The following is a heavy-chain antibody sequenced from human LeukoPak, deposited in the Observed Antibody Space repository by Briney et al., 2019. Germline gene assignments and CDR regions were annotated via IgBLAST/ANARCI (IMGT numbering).Heavy chain of an antibody. D-gene: IGHD1-26*01. V-gene: IGHV1-2*06. J-gene: IGHJ4*02. CDR2: INPNSGGT. CDR1: GYTFTSYY. CDR3: ARAASGSYFDVLIDY. Sequence: ASVKVSCKASGYTFTSYYMHWVRQAPGQGLEWMGRINPNSGGTNYAQKFQGRVTMTRDTSISTAYMELSRLRSDDTAVYYCARAASGSYFDVLIDYWGQGTLVTVSS.